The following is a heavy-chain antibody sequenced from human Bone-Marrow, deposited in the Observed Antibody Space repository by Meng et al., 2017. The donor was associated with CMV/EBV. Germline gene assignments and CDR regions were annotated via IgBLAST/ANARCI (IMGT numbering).Heavy chain of an antibody. V-gene: IGHV1-2*02. CDR3: AREAEGGNGMDV. CDR2: MNPNSGGT. J-gene: IGHJ6*02. CDR1: GYTFTSYD. Sequence: ASVKVSCKASGYTFTSYDINWVRQATGQGLEWMGWMNPNSGGTNYAQNFQGRVTMTRDTSISTAYMELSRLRSADTDVYYCAREAEGGNGMDVWGQGTTVTVSS. D-gene: IGHD1-14*01.